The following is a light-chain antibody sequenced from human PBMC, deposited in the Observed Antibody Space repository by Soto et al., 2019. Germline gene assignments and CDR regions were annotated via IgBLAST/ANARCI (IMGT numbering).Light chain of an antibody. Sequence: EIVLTQSPATLSLSPGERATLSCRASQSVSSYLAWYQQKPGQAPRLLIYDASNRATGIPARFSGSGSGTDFPLTISSLEPEDFAVYYCQKRSNWRPMYTFGQGTKLEI. CDR1: QSVSSY. CDR2: DAS. J-gene: IGKJ2*01. CDR3: QKRSNWRPMYT. V-gene: IGKV3-11*01.